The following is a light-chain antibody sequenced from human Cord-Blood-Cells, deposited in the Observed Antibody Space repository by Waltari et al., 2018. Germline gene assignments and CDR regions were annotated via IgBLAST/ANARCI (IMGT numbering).Light chain of an antibody. CDR3: QQYYSTPPYT. CDR1: QSVLYSSNNKNY. J-gene: IGKJ2*01. CDR2: WAS. V-gene: IGKV4-1*01. Sequence: DIVMTQSPDSLAVSLGERATINCKSSQSVLYSSNNKNYLAWYQQKPGQPPKLLIYWASTRESRVPERFSGIGSATDFTLTISSLQAKNVAVYYCQQYYSTPPYTFGQGTELEIK.